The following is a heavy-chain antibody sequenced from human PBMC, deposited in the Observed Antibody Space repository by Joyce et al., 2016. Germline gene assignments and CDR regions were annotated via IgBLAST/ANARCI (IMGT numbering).Heavy chain of an antibody. CDR1: GGTFSTYA. CDR2: IIPILGTS. Sequence: QVQLVQSGAEVKKPGSSVKVSCKTSGGTFSTYAITWVRQAPGQGLEWMGGIIPILGTSNYAQKFRGRVTMTADESTSTAYMELSSLRSDDTAFYYCARGRLPASGTFNYWGQGTLVTVSS. CDR3: ARGRLPASGTFNY. V-gene: IGHV1-69*01. D-gene: IGHD6-13*01. J-gene: IGHJ4*02.